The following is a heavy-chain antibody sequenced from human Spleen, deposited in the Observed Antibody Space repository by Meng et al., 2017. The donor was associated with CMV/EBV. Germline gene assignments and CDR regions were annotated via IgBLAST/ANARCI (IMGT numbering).Heavy chain of an antibody. D-gene: IGHD6-19*01. CDR2: IYYSGST. V-gene: IGHV4-31*03. Sequence: VPLEELGPGLVKPSQTLSLPCTGSGGSVSSGGYYWTWIRQHPGKGLEWFGHIYYSGSTFYNPSLKRRVIISIDTSKNQFSLNLRSVTAADTAVYYCARVSSGWDYFDYWGQGTLVTVSS. J-gene: IGHJ4*02. CDR3: ARVSSGWDYFDY. CDR1: GGSVSSGGYY.